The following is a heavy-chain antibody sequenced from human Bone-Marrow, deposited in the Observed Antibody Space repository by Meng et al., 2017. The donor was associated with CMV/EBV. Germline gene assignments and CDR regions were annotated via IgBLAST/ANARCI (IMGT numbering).Heavy chain of an antibody. J-gene: IGHJ3*02. Sequence: SCAASGFTFSNAWMSWVRQAPGKGLEWVGRIKSKTDGGTTDYAAPVKGRFTISRDDSKNTLYLQMNSLKTEDTAVYYCTTGFGELWESLDAFDIWGQGTMVTVSS. CDR1: GFTFSNAW. CDR2: IKSKTDGGTT. D-gene: IGHD3-10*01. CDR3: TTGFGELWESLDAFDI. V-gene: IGHV3-15*01.